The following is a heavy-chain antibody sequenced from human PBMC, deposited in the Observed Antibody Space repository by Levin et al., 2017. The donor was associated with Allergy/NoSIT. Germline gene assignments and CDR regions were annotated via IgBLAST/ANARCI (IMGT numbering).Heavy chain of an antibody. Sequence: GGSLRLSCAASGFNFRSFWMGWVRQAPGKGLEWVANIKQDGSEEYYVDSVRGRFTISRDNFKNSLYLQMNSLRADDTALYFCARSPDSSCWYFDLWGQGSLVTVSS. V-gene: IGHV3-7*05. J-gene: IGHJ4*02. CDR3: ARSPDSSCWYFDL. CDR1: GFNFRSFW. D-gene: IGHD6-6*01. CDR2: IKQDGSEE.